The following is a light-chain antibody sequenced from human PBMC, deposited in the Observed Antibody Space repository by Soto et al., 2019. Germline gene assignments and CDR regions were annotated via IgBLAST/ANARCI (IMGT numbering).Light chain of an antibody. V-gene: IGKV3-15*01. CDR1: QSVSSN. CDR3: QQYNNWQ. J-gene: IGKJ3*01. Sequence: EIVMTQSPATLSVSPGERATLSCRASQSVSSNLAWYQQKPGQAPRLLIYGASTRATGIPARFSGSGSGTEFTLTISSLQSEDFAVYYCQQYNNWQFGPGTKVDIK. CDR2: GAS.